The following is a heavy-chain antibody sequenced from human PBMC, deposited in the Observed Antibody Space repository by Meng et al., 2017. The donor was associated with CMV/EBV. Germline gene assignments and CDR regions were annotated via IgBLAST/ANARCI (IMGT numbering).Heavy chain of an antibody. CDR3: ARGLPSPTIFGVVTNYYYYYGMDV. Sequence: ASVKVSCKASGYTFTGYYMHWVRQAPGQGLEWMGWINPNSGGTNYAQKFQGRVTMTRNTSISTAYMELSSLRSEDTAVYYCARGLPSPTIFGVVTNYYYYYGMDVWGQGTTVTVSS. CDR2: INPNSGGT. V-gene: IGHV1-2*02. J-gene: IGHJ6*02. D-gene: IGHD3-3*01. CDR1: GYTFTGYY.